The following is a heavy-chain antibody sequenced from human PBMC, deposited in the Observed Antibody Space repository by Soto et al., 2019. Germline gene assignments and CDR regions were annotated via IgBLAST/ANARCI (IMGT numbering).Heavy chain of an antibody. CDR3: ASGNSSWLPPFDS. V-gene: IGHV4-30-2*01. D-gene: IGHD6-13*01. Sequence: QLQLQESGSGLVKPSQTLSLTCAVSGGSISSGYYSWSWIRQPPGKGLEWIGSIHHSGGTYYNPSLTCRVTIAADRSQGQFTLKLTSVTAADTAVYFCASGNSSWLPPFDSWGQGTLVTVSS. CDR2: IHHSGGT. CDR1: GGSISSGYYS. J-gene: IGHJ4*02.